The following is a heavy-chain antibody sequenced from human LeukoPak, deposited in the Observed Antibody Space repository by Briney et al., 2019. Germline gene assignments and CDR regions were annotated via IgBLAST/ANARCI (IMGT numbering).Heavy chain of an antibody. CDR2: ISYDGSNK. CDR1: GFTFSSYA. CDR3: AKCPFSSGFLHYFDY. J-gene: IGHJ4*02. Sequence: GSSLRLSCAASGFTFSSYAMHWVRQAPGKGLEWVALISYDGSNKYYADSVKGQFTISRDNSKNTLYLQMNSLRPADSALYYCAKCPFSSGFLHYFDYWGQGTLVTVSS. D-gene: IGHD3-22*01. V-gene: IGHV3-30-3*02.